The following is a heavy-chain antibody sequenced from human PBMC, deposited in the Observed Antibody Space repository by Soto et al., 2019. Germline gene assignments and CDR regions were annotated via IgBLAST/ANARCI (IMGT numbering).Heavy chain of an antibody. CDR1: GGTFSSYA. Sequence: QVQLVQSGAEVKKPGSSVKVSCKASGGTFSSYAISWVRQAPGQGLEWMGGIIPIFGTANYAQKFQGRVTTNADKSTSTAYMELSSLRSEDTAVYYCARSEKSHCSSTSCYNYYYGMDVWGQGTTVTVSS. D-gene: IGHD2-2*02. CDR3: ARSEKSHCSSTSCYNYYYGMDV. V-gene: IGHV1-69*06. J-gene: IGHJ6*02. CDR2: IIPIFGTA.